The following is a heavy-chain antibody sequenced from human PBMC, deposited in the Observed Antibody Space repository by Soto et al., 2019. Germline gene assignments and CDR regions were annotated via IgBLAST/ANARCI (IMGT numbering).Heavy chain of an antibody. CDR2: ISFSGDNT. V-gene: IGHV3-23*01. D-gene: IGHD3-16*01. CDR3: AKRFPLLGVSKLSPDADY. CDR1: GFTFSNHA. Sequence: EVHLLESGGGLVQPGGSLRLSCAASGFTFSNHAMSWVRQTPGEGLEWVSGISFSGDNTYYAYSVRCRFTVSRDNSKSTLYLQMNSLRAEDTAVYYCAKRFPLLGVSKLSPDADYWGQGTLVTVSA. J-gene: IGHJ4*02.